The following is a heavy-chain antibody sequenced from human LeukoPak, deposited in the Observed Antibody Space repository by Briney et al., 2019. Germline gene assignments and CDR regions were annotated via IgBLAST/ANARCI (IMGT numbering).Heavy chain of an antibody. D-gene: IGHD3-10*01. CDR3: ARAGGSGSYWDYYYYMDV. CDR2: ISSSSSYI. CDR1: GFTFSSYS. V-gene: IGHV3-21*01. J-gene: IGHJ6*03. Sequence: GGSLRLSCAASGFTFSSYSMNWVRQAPGKGLEWVSSISSSSSYIYYADSVKGRFTISRDNAKKSLYLQMNSLRDEDTAVYYCARAGGSGSYWDYYYYMDVWGKGTTVTVSS.